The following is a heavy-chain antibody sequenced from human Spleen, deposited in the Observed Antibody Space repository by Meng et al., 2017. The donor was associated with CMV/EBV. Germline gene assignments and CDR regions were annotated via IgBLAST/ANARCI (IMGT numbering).Heavy chain of an antibody. CDR1: GFTFSSYW. Sequence: GGSLRLSCAASGFTFSSYWVHWVRQAPGKGLVWVSRINSDGISTGYADSVQGRFTISRDNSKNTLFLQMNSLRAEDTAVYYCAKGPTDFWSGYYIVSWGQGTLVTVSS. CDR2: INSDGIST. D-gene: IGHD3-3*01. J-gene: IGHJ5*02. CDR3: AKGPTDFWSGYYIVS. V-gene: IGHV3-74*01.